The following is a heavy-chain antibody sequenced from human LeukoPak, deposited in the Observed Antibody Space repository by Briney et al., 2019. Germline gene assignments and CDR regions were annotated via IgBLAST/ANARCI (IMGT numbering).Heavy chain of an antibody. V-gene: IGHV4-59*01. J-gene: IGHJ4*02. CDR3: ARMYSSSEFEY. Sequence: KTSETLSLTCTASGGSISNYYWSWIRQPPGKGLEWIGYIYYSGSTNYNPSLKSRVTISVDTSKNQFSLKLSSVTAADTAMYYCARMYSSSEFEYWGQGTLVTVSS. D-gene: IGHD6-13*01. CDR2: IYYSGST. CDR1: GGSISNYY.